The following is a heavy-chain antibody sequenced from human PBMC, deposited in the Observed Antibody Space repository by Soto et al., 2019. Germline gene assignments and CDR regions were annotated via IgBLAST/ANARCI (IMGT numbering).Heavy chain of an antibody. CDR3: ATVRRVGTSDS. V-gene: IGHV3-11*01. Sequence: VQLVESGGGLVKPGGSLRLSCAASGFSFSDYYMSWVRQAPGKGLEWVSYISGGSDTIYYADSVKGRFTISRDNAKNSLYLHMNSLRTEDTAVYYCATVRRVGTSDSWGQGTLVTVSS. CDR1: GFSFSDYY. CDR2: ISGGSDTI. D-gene: IGHD1-26*01. J-gene: IGHJ4*02.